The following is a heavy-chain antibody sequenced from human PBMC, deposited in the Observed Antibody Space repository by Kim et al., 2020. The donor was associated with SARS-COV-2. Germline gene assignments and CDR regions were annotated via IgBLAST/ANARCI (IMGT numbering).Heavy chain of an antibody. CDR3: AKGRSGSPPAALNY. V-gene: IGHV3-23*01. J-gene: IGHJ4*02. Sequence: GGSLRLSCAASGFTFSSYAMSWVRQTPGKGLEWVSTISSDDSTYNADSVKGRFAISRDDSKNTLYLQMNSLRAEDTAIYYCAKGRSGSPPAALNYWGQGTLVTVSP. CDR2: ISSDDST. CDR1: GFTFSSYA. D-gene: IGHD1-26*01.